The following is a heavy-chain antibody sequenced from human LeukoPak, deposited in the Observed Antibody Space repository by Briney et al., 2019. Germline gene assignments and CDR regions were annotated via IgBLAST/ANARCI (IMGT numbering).Heavy chain of an antibody. CDR2: INEDGSYK. V-gene: IGHV3-7*01. D-gene: IGHD2-21*02. J-gene: IGHJ4*02. CDR3: ARDATRGGDNDY. Sequence: GASLRLSCAVSGFTFTSYWMSWVRQAPGKGLEWVANINEDGSYKFHADSVKGRLTISRDNSKNSLYLQMSSLRADDTAVYYCARDATRGGDNDYWGQGTRVIVSS. CDR1: GFTFTSYW.